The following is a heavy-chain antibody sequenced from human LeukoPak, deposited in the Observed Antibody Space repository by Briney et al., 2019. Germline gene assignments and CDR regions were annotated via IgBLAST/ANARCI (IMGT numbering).Heavy chain of an antibody. CDR2: IYPGDSDT. D-gene: IGHD4-17*01. J-gene: IGHJ4*02. V-gene: IGHV5-51*01. Sequence: GESLKISCKGSVDSFTTYCMAWVREMPGEGLEWMGIIYPGDSDTRYSPSFQGQVTIAADKSISTAYLQCSNLQATDPAMYYCARRLQGLQTTDCDYWGQGTLVTVSS. CDR1: VDSFTTYC. CDR3: ARRLQGLQTTDCDY.